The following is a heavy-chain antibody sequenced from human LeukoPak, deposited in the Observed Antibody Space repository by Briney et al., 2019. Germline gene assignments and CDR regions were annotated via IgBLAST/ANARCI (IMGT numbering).Heavy chain of an antibody. CDR3: ARALGVGPLDY. Sequence: GRSLRLSCAASGFTFSSYAMHWVRQATGKGLEWLAVISYDGSNKYYADSVKGRFTISRDNSKNTLYLQMNSLRAEDTAVYYCARALGVGPLDYWGQGTLVTVSS. CDR1: GFTFSSYA. V-gene: IGHV3-30*04. J-gene: IGHJ4*02. CDR2: ISYDGSNK. D-gene: IGHD3-16*01.